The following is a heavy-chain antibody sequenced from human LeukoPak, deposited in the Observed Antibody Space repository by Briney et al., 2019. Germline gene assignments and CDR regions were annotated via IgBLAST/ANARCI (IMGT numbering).Heavy chain of an antibody. CDR2: ISSSGSTI. Sequence: GGSLRLSCAASGFSFSDYYMSWIRQAPGKGLEWVSYISSSGSTIYYADSVKGRFTISRDNAKNSLYLQMNSLRAEDTAVYYCARVRYSGSYYPYWGQGTLVTVSS. D-gene: IGHD1-26*01. J-gene: IGHJ4*02. V-gene: IGHV3-11*04. CDR1: GFSFSDYY. CDR3: ARVRYSGSYYPY.